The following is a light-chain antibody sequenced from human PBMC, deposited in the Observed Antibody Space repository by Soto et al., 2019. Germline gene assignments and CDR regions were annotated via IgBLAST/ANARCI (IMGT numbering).Light chain of an antibody. V-gene: IGKV3-20*01. CDR2: GAS. J-gene: IGKJ5*01. Sequence: EIVLTQSPGTLSLSPGERATLSCRASQSVSSNSLAWYHQKPGQPPRLLMYGASSRATGIPDRFSGSGSGTDFTLTISRLGPEDFAMYYCQQYGSSLITFGQGTRLEIE. CDR1: QSVSSNS. CDR3: QQYGSSLIT.